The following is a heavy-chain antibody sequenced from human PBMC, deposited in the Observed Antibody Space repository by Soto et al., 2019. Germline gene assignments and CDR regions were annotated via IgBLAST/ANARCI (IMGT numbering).Heavy chain of an antibody. CDR1: GFTLSSYG. J-gene: IGHJ4*02. CDR3: ARESWGEIAVAGTLDY. D-gene: IGHD6-19*01. CDR2: IWYDGSNK. Sequence: QVQLVESGGGVVQPGRSLRLSCAASGFTLSSYGMHWVRQAPGKGLEWVAVIWYDGSNKYYADSVKGRFTISRDNSKNTLYLQMNSLRAEDTAVYYCARESWGEIAVAGTLDYWGQGTLVTVSS. V-gene: IGHV3-33*01.